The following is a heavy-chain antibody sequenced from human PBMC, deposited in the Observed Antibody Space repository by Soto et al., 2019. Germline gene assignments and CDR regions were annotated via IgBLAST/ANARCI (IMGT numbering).Heavy chain of an antibody. Sequence: ETLSLTCAVYGGPFSDYYGTWIRQSPGKGLEWIGEINHSGITYYNPSLKSRVTISVDTSKNQFSLKLRSVTAADTAVYYCARGRLEWLLLGYGVDVWGQGTTVTVSS. CDR3: ARGRLEWLLLGYGVDV. CDR2: INHSGIT. J-gene: IGHJ6*02. D-gene: IGHD3-3*01. CDR1: GGPFSDYY. V-gene: IGHV4-34*01.